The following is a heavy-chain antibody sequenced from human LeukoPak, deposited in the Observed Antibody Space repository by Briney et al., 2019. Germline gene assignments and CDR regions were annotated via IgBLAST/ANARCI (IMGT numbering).Heavy chain of an antibody. J-gene: IGHJ1*01. D-gene: IGHD4-17*01. CDR3: ARDGGSYSDIAEYFQH. V-gene: IGHV4-61*01. Sequence: NPSETLSLTCTVSGGSVSSGPYYWSWIRQPPGKGLEWIGYIYHSGNTNYNPSLKSRVTISVDRSKNQFSLKLSSVTAADTAVYYCARDGGSYSDIAEYFQHWGQGTLVTVSS. CDR2: IYHSGNT. CDR1: GGSVSSGPYY.